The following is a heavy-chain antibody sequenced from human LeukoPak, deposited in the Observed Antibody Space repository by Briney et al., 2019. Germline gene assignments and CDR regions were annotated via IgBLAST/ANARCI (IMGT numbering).Heavy chain of an antibody. D-gene: IGHD3-22*01. Sequence: PSETLSLTCTVSGGSISTYYWNWIRQPPGKGLEWIGYIYYSGSTNYNPSLKSRVTISLDTSKNQFSLKLSSVTAADTAVYYCARRDSSAYYLYAFDIWGQGTMVTVSP. CDR3: ARRDSSAYYLYAFDI. CDR2: IYYSGST. J-gene: IGHJ3*02. CDR1: GGSISTYY. V-gene: IGHV4-59*08.